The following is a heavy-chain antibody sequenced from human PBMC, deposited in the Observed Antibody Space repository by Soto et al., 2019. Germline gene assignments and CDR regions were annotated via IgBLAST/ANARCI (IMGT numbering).Heavy chain of an antibody. CDR1: GFTFSSYS. CDR3: ARGRHIVVVTASHDDAFDI. Sequence: EVQLVESGGGLVKPGGSLRLSGEASGFTFSSYSMNGVRQAPGKGLEWVSSISSSSSYIYYADSVKGRFTISRDNAKNSLYLQMNSLRAEDTAVYYCARGRHIVVVTASHDDAFDIWGQGTMVTVSS. J-gene: IGHJ3*02. V-gene: IGHV3-21*01. D-gene: IGHD2-21*02. CDR2: ISSSSSYI.